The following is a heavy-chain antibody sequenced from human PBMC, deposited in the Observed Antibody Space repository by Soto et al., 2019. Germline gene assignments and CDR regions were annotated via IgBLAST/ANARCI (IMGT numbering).Heavy chain of an antibody. V-gene: IGHV3-53*01. CDR2: IYAGTIT. CDR1: GFTFSDYY. Sequence: GGSLRLSCAASGFTFSDYYMSWVRQAAGKGLEWVSVIYAGTITYYADSVKGRFTIYRDNSKNTLNLEMNSLRVEDTAVYYCARIPYDNSGTIFDYWGQGTLVTVSS. CDR3: ARIPYDNSGTIFDY. J-gene: IGHJ4*02. D-gene: IGHD3-22*01.